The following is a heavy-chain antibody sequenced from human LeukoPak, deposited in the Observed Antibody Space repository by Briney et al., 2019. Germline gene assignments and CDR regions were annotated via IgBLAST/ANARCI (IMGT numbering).Heavy chain of an antibody. Sequence: GGSLRLSCAASGFTFNNYGMSWVRQAPGKGLEWVSCISRSGGSTYYADSVKGRFTISRDNSRNTLYLQTNSLRAEDTAVYYCAKNALLGHPYYYMDVWGTGTTVTISS. CDR1: GFTFNNYG. D-gene: IGHD2-15*01. J-gene: IGHJ6*03. CDR3: AKNALLGHPYYYMDV. V-gene: IGHV3-23*01. CDR2: ISRSGGST.